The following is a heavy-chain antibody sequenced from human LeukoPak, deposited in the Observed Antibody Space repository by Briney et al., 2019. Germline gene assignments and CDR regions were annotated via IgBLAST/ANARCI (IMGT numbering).Heavy chain of an antibody. Sequence: ASVTVSCKASGYTFTSYGISWVRQAPGQGLEWMGWISAYNGNTNYAQKLQGRVTMTTDTSTSTAYMELRSLRSDDTAVYYCARVRYDYVWGSYCPLGAFDIWGQGTMVTVSS. CDR1: GYTFTSYG. D-gene: IGHD3-16*01. V-gene: IGHV1-18*01. CDR2: ISAYNGNT. CDR3: ARVRYDYVWGSYCPLGAFDI. J-gene: IGHJ3*02.